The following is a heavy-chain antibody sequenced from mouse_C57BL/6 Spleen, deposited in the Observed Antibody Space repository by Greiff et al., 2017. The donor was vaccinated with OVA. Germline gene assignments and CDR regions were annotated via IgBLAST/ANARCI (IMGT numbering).Heavy chain of an antibody. J-gene: IGHJ4*01. CDR2: IYPGNSDT. CDR3: TREDGYPYYAMDY. V-gene: IGHV1-5*01. Sequence: VQLQQSGTVLARPGASVKMSCKTSGYTFTSYWMHWVKQRPGQGLEWIGAIYPGNSDTSYNQKFKGKAKLTAVTSASTAYMELSSLTNEDSAVYYCTREDGYPYYAMDYWGQGTSVTVSS. D-gene: IGHD2-3*01. CDR1: GYTFTSYW.